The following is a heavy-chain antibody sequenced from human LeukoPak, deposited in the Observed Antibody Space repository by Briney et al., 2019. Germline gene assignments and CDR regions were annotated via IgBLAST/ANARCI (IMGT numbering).Heavy chain of an antibody. V-gene: IGHV4-4*02. J-gene: IGHJ5*02. CDR2: IYHSGST. Sequence: SETLSLTCAVSGGPISSNHWWTWVRQPPGKGLEWIGEIYHSGSTNYNPSLQSRVTISVDKSKNQFSLNLSSVTAADTAVYYCARHGSSSWSNWFDPWGQGTLVTVSS. D-gene: IGHD6-13*01. CDR3: ARHGSSSWSNWFDP. CDR1: GGPISSNHW.